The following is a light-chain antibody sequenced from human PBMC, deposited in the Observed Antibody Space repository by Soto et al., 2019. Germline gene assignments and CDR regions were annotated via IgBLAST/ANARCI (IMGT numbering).Light chain of an antibody. V-gene: IGKV3D-15*01. J-gene: IGKJ1*01. CDR2: GAS. CDR3: QQYNKWLAWT. CDR1: QSISIN. Sequence: EIVLTQSPGTLSVSPVDRVTLSCMASQSISINLAWYQHKPGQAPRLLIHGASTRATGVPARISGSGSGTEFTLTISSLQSDDFAVYYCQQYNKWLAWTFGQGTKVDIK.